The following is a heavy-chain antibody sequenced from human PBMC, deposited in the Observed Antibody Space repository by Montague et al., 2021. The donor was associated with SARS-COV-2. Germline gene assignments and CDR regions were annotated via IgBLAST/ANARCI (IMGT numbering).Heavy chain of an antibody. V-gene: IGHV4-34*01. D-gene: IGHD6-19*01. Sequence: SETLSLTCAVYGGSFSGYYWSWIRQPPGKGLEWIGEINHSGSTNYNPSLKSRVTISVDTSKNQFSLKLSSVTAADTAVYYCARSHSQWLVGSRGWFDPWGQGTLVTVSS. J-gene: IGHJ5*02. CDR1: GGSFSGYY. CDR3: ARSHSQWLVGSRGWFDP. CDR2: INHSGST.